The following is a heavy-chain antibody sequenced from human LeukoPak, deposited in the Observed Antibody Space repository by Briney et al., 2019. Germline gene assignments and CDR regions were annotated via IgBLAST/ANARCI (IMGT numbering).Heavy chain of an antibody. CDR2: IYPSGSS. Sequence: ASETLSLTCAVSGDSISNGGYSWSWIRQLPGKGLEWIGYIYPSGSSYYNPSLKSRLTISVDRSRNQFSLKLNSVTAADTAVYYCARVYHGPWSGQGGPTWFDPWGQGTLVTVSS. V-gene: IGHV4-30-2*01. CDR1: GDSISNGGYS. J-gene: IGHJ5*02. D-gene: IGHD3-3*01. CDR3: ARVYHGPWSGQGGPTWFDP.